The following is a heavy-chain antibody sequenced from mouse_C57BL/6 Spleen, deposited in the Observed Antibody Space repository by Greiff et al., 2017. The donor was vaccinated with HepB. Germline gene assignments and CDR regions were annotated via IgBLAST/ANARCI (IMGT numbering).Heavy chain of an antibody. D-gene: IGHD2-4*01. J-gene: IGHJ2*01. V-gene: IGHV1-78*01. CDR3: AREGYDYDGGYFDY. Sequence: VQLQQSDAELVKPGASVKISCKVSGYTFTDHTIHWMKKRPEQGLAWIGYIYPRDGSTKYNEKLKGKATLTADKSSSTAYMQLNSLTSEDSAVYFCAREGYDYDGGYFDYWGQGTTLTVSS. CDR2: IYPRDGST. CDR1: GYTFTDHT.